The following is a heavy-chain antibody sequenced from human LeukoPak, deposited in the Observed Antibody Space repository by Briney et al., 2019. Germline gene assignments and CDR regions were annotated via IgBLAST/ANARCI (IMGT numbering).Heavy chain of an antibody. Sequence: ASVTVSFKASGYTFTCYFIHWVWQPPGQGLEWVGWMNPNSGGTNYAQKFQGRVTMTRDTSISTAYMEPSRLRSDDTAVYYCARDNSVTTTLYYYYYYMDVWGKGTTVTVSS. D-gene: IGHD4-11*01. CDR1: GYTFTCYF. V-gene: IGHV1-2*02. J-gene: IGHJ6*03. CDR3: ARDNSVTTTLYYYYYYMDV. CDR2: MNPNSGGT.